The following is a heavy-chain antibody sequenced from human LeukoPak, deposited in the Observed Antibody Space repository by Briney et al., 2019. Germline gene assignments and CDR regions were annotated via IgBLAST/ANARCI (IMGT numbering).Heavy chain of an antibody. V-gene: IGHV4-59*01. J-gene: IGHJ3*02. CDR2: IYYSGST. CDR3: AGDSSGYYYFHAFDI. CDR1: GGSISSYY. D-gene: IGHD3-22*01. Sequence: PSETLSLTCTVSGGSISSYYWSWIRQPPGKRLEWIGYIYYSGSTNYNPSLKSRVTISVDTSKNQFSLKLSSVTAADTAVYYCAGDSSGYYYFHAFDIWGQGTMVTVSS.